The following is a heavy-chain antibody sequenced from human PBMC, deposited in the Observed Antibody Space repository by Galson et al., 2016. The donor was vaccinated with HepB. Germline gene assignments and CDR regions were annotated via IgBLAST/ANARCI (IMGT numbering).Heavy chain of an antibody. D-gene: IGHD5-18*01. CDR3: GKDVGTGGYSNGYYYGMDA. J-gene: IGHJ6*02. Sequence: SLRLSCAASGFTFDDYGMHWVRQALGKGLEWVSGISWSGGSKGYADSVKGRFTISRDNTKKSLYLQMTSLRPEDTALYYCGKDVGTGGYSNGYYYGMDAWGQGTTVTVSS. CDR1: GFTFDDYG. CDR2: ISWSGGSK. V-gene: IGHV3-9*01.